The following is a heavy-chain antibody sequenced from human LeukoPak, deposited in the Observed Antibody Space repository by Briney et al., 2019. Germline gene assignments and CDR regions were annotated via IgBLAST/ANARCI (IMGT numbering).Heavy chain of an antibody. CDR2: IYYSGST. Sequence: SETLSLTCTVSGGSISSGDYYWSWIRQPPGKGLEWIGYIYYSGSTYDNPSLKSRVTISVDTSKNQSSLKLSSVTAADTAVYYCARVRATIHYFDYWGQGTLVTVSS. J-gene: IGHJ4*02. D-gene: IGHD5-24*01. V-gene: IGHV4-30-4*01. CDR3: ARVRATIHYFDY. CDR1: GGSISSGDYY.